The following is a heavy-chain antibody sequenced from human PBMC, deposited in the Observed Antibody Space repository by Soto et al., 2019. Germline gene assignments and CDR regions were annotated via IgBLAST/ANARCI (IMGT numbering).Heavy chain of an antibody. CDR2: ISWNSGSI. Sequence: GGSLRLSCAASGFTFDDYAMHWVRQAPGKGLEWVSGISWNSGSIGYADSVKGRFTISRDNAKNSLYLQMNSLRAEDTALYYCAKDIKSGKQQLAGFDYWGQGTLVTVSS. CDR1: GFTFDDYA. V-gene: IGHV3-9*01. J-gene: IGHJ4*02. CDR3: AKDIKSGKQQLAGFDY. D-gene: IGHD6-13*01.